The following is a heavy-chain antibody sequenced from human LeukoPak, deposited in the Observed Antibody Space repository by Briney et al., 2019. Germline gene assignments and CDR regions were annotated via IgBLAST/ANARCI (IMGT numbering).Heavy chain of an antibody. Sequence: SETLSLTCTVSGYSISGGYYWGWIRQPPGKGLEWIGTIYHSGSTYYNPSLKSRVTISVDTSKNQFSLKLSSVTAADTAVYYCARDIGEDYGGPFDYWGQGTLVTVSS. J-gene: IGHJ4*02. D-gene: IGHD4-23*01. CDR1: GYSISGGYY. CDR3: ARDIGEDYGGPFDY. CDR2: IYHSGST. V-gene: IGHV4-38-2*02.